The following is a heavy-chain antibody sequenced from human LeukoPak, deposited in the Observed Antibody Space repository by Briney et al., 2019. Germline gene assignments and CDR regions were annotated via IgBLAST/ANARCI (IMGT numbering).Heavy chain of an antibody. V-gene: IGHV1-2*02. CDR1: GYTFTDYY. CDR3: ARGWNILTYYGMDV. J-gene: IGHJ6*02. CDR2: INPNSGVT. Sequence: ASVKVSCKASGYTFTDYYMHWVRQAPGQGLEWMGWINPNSGVTTFAQKFQGRVTMTRNTSISTAYMELSSLRSEDTAVYYCARGWNILTYYGMDVWGQGTTVTVSS. D-gene: IGHD3-9*01.